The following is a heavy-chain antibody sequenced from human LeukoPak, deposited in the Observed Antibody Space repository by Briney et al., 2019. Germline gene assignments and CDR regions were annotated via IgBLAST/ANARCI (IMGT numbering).Heavy chain of an antibody. CDR3: ARDGI. CDR2: IYYSGSS. J-gene: IGHJ4*02. CDR1: GGSISSSSYY. Sequence: SETLSLTCTVSGGSISSSSYYWGWIRQPPGKGLEWIGSIYYSGSSYYNPSLKSRVTISVDTSKNQFSLKLSSVTAADTAVYYCARDGIWGQGTLVTVSS. V-gene: IGHV4-39*07. D-gene: IGHD1-14*01.